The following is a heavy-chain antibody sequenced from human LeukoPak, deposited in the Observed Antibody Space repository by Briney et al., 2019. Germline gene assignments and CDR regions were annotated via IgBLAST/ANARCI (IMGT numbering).Heavy chain of an antibody. Sequence: GGSLRLSCAASGFTFSSYSMNWVRQAPGKGLEWVSYISSSSSTIYYADSVKGRFTISRDNAKNSLYLQMNSLRAEDTAVYYCAKRGYKDYWGQGTLVTVSS. CDR2: ISSSSSTI. CDR1: GFTFSSYS. CDR3: AKRGYKDY. J-gene: IGHJ4*02. V-gene: IGHV3-48*01. D-gene: IGHD5-18*01.